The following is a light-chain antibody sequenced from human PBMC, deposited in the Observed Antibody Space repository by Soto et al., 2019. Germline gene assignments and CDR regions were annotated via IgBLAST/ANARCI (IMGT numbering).Light chain of an antibody. CDR1: QTVGSSF. J-gene: IGKJ1*01. CDR2: GAS. V-gene: IGKV3-20*01. CDR3: HQYGSSQT. Sequence: TLSLSPGERATLSCRASQTVGSSFLAWFQHKPGQAPRLLIYGASTRATGIPDRFSGSGSGTDFTLTISRLEPEDFAVYYCHQYGSSQTFGQGTKVDI.